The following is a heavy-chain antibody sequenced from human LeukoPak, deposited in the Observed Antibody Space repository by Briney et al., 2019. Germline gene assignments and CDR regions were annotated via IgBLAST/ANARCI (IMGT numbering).Heavy chain of an antibody. CDR2: IKPDGSGK. Sequence: GGSLRLSCVASGITLSDSWMNWVRQAPGKGLEWVANIKPDGSGKNYVDSVKGRFTISRDSAKNSLFLQMNSVRVEDMAVYDCLGPKNWGQGTLVTVSS. CDR3: LGPKN. CDR1: GITLSDSW. J-gene: IGHJ4*02. V-gene: IGHV3-7*01.